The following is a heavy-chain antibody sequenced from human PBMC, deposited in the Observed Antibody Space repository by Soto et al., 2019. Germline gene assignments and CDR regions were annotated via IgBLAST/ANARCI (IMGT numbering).Heavy chain of an antibody. CDR1: GYTFTNYG. D-gene: IGHD2-2*01. CDR2: STASNGNA. V-gene: IGHV1-18*01. CDR3: ARGASCSSTSCYDNFHYGLAV. J-gene: IGHJ6*02. Sequence: QVQLVQSGPEVKNPGASLKVSCKASGYTFTNYGITWVRQAPGQGLEWMGWSTASNGNANYAREIQGRLTLTRDTSTNTASMELRSLRSDDTAVYYCARGASCSSTSCYDNFHYGLAVWGQGPTVIVSS.